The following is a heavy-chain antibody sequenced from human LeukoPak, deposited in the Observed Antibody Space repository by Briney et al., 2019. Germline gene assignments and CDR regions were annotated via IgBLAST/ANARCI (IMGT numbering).Heavy chain of an antibody. J-gene: IGHJ4*02. CDR3: ARGGEQWLYSDFDY. V-gene: IGHV4-34*01. CDR1: GGSFSGYY. CDR2: INHSGST. Sequence: SETLSLTCAVYGGSFSGYYWSWIRQPPGKGLEWIGEINHSGSTNYNPSLKSRVTISVDTSKNQFSLKLSSVTAADTAVYYCARGGEQWLYSDFDYWGQGTLVTVSS. D-gene: IGHD6-19*01.